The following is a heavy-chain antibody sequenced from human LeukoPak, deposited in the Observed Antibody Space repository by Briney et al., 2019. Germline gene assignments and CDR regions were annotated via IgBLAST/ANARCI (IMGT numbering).Heavy chain of an antibody. Sequence: GGSLRLSCAASGFTFRDYYMCWIRQAPGKGLEWVSYISTSGNIIYYADSVKGRFTISRDNAKNSLYLQMSSLRAEDTAIYYCARPYYSGNYYYYGMDVWGQGTTVTVSS. CDR2: ISTSGNII. V-gene: IGHV3-11*01. CDR1: GFTFRDYY. CDR3: ARPYYSGNYYYYGMDV. J-gene: IGHJ6*02. D-gene: IGHD1-26*01.